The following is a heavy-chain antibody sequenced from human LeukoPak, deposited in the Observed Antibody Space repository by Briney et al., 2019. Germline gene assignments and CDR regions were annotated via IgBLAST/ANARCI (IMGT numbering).Heavy chain of an antibody. CDR3: ARSYGDYVNWFDP. J-gene: IGHJ5*02. Sequence: SETLSLTCTVSGGSISSSSYYWGWIRQPPGKGLEWIGSIYYSGSTYYNPSLKSRVTISVDTSKNQFSLKLSSVTAADTAVYYCARSYGDYVNWFDPWGQGTLVTASS. CDR1: GGSISSSSYY. CDR2: IYYSGST. V-gene: IGHV4-39*07. D-gene: IGHD4-17*01.